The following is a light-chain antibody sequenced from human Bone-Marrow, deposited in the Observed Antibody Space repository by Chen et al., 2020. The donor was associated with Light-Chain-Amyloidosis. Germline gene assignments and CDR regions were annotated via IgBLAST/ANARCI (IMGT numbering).Light chain of an antibody. V-gene: IGLV3-25*03. J-gene: IGLJ2*01. CDR2: RDT. Sequence: SNELTQPPPASGSPGQTARITCSGDDLPTKYAYWYQQKPGQAPVLVIHRDTERPSGISERFSGSSSGTTATLTISGVQAEDEADYHCQSADSSGTYEVIFGGGTKLTVL. CDR3: QSADSSGTYEVI. CDR1: DLPTKY.